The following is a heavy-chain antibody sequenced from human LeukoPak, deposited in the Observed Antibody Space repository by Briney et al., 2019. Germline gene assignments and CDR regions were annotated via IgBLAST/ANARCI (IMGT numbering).Heavy chain of an antibody. CDR1: GFTFSSYS. CDR3: ARVWLADAFDI. Sequence: GGSLRLSRAASGFTFSSYSMNWVRQAPGKGLEWVSSIGSSSSYIYYADSVKGRFTISRDNAKNSLYLQMNSLRAKDTAVYYCARVWLADAFDIWGQGTMVTVSS. D-gene: IGHD6-19*01. J-gene: IGHJ3*02. V-gene: IGHV3-21*01. CDR2: IGSSSSYI.